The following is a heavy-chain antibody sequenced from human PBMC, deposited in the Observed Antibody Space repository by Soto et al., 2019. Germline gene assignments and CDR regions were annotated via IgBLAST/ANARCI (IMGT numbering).Heavy chain of an antibody. CDR1: GYSFTRYW. V-gene: IGHV5-51*01. J-gene: IGHJ6*02. Sequence: GESLKISCKGSGYSFTRYWIRWGRPMPGKGLEWMGIIYPGDSDTRYSPSFQGQVTISADKSISTAYLQWSSLKASDTAMYYCATPGSGSYYYYGMDVWGQGTTVTVSS. CDR2: IYPGDSDT. D-gene: IGHD3-10*01. CDR3: ATPGSGSYYYYGMDV.